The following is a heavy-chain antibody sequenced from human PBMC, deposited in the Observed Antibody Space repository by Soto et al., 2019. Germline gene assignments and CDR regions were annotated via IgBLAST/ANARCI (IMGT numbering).Heavy chain of an antibody. CDR3: ARVYRSAWKTFDS. Sequence: GGSLRLSCAASGFTFNSYAMSWVRQAPGKGLEWVSTISGIGGTTYYADSVKGRFTISRDNSKNTLYMQMNSLRAEDTAVYYCARVYRSAWKTFDSWGQGTLVTVSS. CDR2: ISGIGGTT. D-gene: IGHD6-19*01. J-gene: IGHJ4*02. V-gene: IGHV3-23*01. CDR1: GFTFNSYA.